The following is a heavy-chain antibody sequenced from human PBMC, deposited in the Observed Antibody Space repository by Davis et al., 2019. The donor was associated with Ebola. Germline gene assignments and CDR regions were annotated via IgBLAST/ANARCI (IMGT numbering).Heavy chain of an antibody. Sequence: PGGSLRLSCAASGFTFSNYDMHWVRQITGKGLEWVSAIGTAGDTYYPGSVKGRFTISRENAKSSLFLHMNSLRGEDTAVYYCARAGFGSNFLDYWGQGTLVTVSS. CDR1: GFTFSNYD. J-gene: IGHJ4*02. V-gene: IGHV3-13*01. CDR3: ARAGFGSNFLDY. CDR2: IGTAGDT. D-gene: IGHD3-3*01.